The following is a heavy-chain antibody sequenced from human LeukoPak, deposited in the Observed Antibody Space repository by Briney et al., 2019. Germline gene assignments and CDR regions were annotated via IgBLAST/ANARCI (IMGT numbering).Heavy chain of an antibody. CDR2: IYSGGST. Sequence: PGGSLTVARAASGFTVRSNFMGWVRQAPGKGLEWVSVIYSGGSTYYADSVKGRFTISRDNSKNTVYLQMNSLRAEDTAVYYCASPAVWGELSLRYWGQGTVVIVSS. J-gene: IGHJ1*01. CDR1: GFTVRSNF. D-gene: IGHD3-16*02. V-gene: IGHV3-53*01. CDR3: ASPAVWGELSLRY.